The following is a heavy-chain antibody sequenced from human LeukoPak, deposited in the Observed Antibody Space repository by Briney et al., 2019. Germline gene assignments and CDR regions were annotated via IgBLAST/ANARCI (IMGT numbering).Heavy chain of an antibody. J-gene: IGHJ4*02. CDR1: GGSFSGYY. CDR2: INHSGST. Sequence: KPSETLSLTCAVYGGSFSGYYWSWIRQPPGKGLEWIGEINHSGSTNYNPSLKSRVTISVDTSKNQFSLKLSSVTAADTAVYYCARGRVKSYYYDSSGYYYDYWGQGTLVTVSS. CDR3: ARGRVKSYYYDSSGYYYDY. V-gene: IGHV4-34*01. D-gene: IGHD3-22*01.